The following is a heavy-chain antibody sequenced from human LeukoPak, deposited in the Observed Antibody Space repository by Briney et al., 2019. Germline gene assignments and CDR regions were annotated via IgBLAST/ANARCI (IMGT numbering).Heavy chain of an antibody. CDR1: GFTFSSYA. Sequence: PGGSLRLSCAASGFTFSSYAMSWVRQAPGKGLEWVSAISGSGGSTYYADSVKGRFTISRDNSKSTLYLQMNSLRAEDTAVYYCAKDAFSSSWYDYYYGMDVWGQGTTVTVSS. J-gene: IGHJ6*02. D-gene: IGHD6-13*01. CDR2: ISGSGGST. V-gene: IGHV3-23*01. CDR3: AKDAFSSSWYDYYYGMDV.